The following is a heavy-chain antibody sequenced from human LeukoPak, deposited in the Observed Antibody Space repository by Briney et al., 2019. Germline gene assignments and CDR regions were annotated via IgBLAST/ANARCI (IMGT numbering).Heavy chain of an antibody. J-gene: IGHJ4*02. CDR2: ISGSGGST. V-gene: IGHV3-23*01. Sequence: GGSLRLSCAASGFTFSSYGMSWVRQAPGKGLGWVSAISGSGGSTYADSVKGRFTTSRDNSKNTLYLQMNSLRAEDTAVYFCARILSSAWGELGYWGQGTLVTVSS. CDR3: ARILSSAWGELGY. D-gene: IGHD6-19*01. CDR1: GFTFSSYG.